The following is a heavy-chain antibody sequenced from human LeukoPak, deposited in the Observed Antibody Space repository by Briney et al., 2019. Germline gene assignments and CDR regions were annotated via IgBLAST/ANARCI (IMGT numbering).Heavy chain of an antibody. CDR2: INPHSGGT. D-gene: IGHD6-13*01. Sequence: ASVKVSCKASGYTFTDYYLHWVRQAAGKGLEWMGCINPHSGGTNYAQKFQGRVTMTRDTSISTVYMDLSRLRSDDTAVYYCARARYSTTWYSFDYWGQGTLVTVSS. J-gene: IGHJ4*02. V-gene: IGHV1-2*02. CDR1: GYTFTDYY. CDR3: ARARYSTTWYSFDY.